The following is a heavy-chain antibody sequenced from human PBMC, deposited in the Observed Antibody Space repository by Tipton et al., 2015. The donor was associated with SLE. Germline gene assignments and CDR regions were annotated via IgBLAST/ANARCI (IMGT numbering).Heavy chain of an antibody. V-gene: IGHV4-4*02. Sequence: TLSLTCAVSGGSIISSSWWSWVRQPPGKGLEWIGDIYHSESPNYNPSLKSRVTISVHTSKNQFSLELTSVTAADTAVYYCARALGTRGNPYYYYYMDVWGKGTTVTVSS. CDR3: ARALGTRGNPYYYYYMDV. CDR1: GGSIISSSW. D-gene: IGHD3-10*01. CDR2: IYHSESP. J-gene: IGHJ6*03.